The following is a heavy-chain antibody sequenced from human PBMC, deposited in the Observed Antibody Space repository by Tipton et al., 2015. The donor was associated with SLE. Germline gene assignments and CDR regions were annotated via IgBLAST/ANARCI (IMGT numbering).Heavy chain of an antibody. D-gene: IGHD3-22*01. V-gene: IGHV3-53*01. CDR1: GFTVSSNY. Sequence: SLRLSCAASGFTVSSNYMSWVRQAPGKGLEWVSVIYSGGSTYYADSVKGRFTIFRDNSKNTLYLQMNSLRAEDTAVYYCARALDYYDSHYFDYWGQGTLVTVSS. J-gene: IGHJ4*02. CDR3: ARALDYYDSHYFDY. CDR2: IYSGGST.